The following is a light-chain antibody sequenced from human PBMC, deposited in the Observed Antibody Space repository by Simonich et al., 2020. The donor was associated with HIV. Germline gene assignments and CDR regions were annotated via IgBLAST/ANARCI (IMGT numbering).Light chain of an antibody. Sequence: EIVLTQSPGTLSLSPGERATLSCRASQSVSSSYLAWYQQNPGLAPMLLIYDASSRATGIPDRFSGSGSGTDFTLTISRLEPEDFVVYYCQQYGSSPLTFGGGTKVEIK. CDR2: DAS. J-gene: IGKJ4*01. V-gene: IGKV3D-20*01. CDR3: QQYGSSPLT. CDR1: QSVSSSY.